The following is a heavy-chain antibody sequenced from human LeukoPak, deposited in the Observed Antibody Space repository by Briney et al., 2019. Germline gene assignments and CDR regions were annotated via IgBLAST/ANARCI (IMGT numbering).Heavy chain of an antibody. CDR2: IFYSGNT. CDR3: ARGHDYLLDY. V-gene: IGHV4-59*08. J-gene: IGHJ4*02. Sequence: SETLSLTCTVSGGSISSYYWNWIRQPPGEGLEWIGYIFYSGNTNYNPSLKSRVSISVDTSKNQFSLKLTSVTAADTAVYYCARGHDYLLDYWGQGTLVTVSS. D-gene: IGHD2/OR15-2a*01. CDR1: GGSISSYY.